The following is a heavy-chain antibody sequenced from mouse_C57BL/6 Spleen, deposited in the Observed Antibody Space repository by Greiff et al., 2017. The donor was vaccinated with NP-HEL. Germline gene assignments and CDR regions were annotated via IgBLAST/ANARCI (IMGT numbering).Heavy chain of an antibody. CDR2: ISSGSSTI. CDR1: GFTFSDYG. Sequence: EVMLVESGGGLVKPGGSLKLSYAASGFTFSDYGMHWVRQAPEKGLEWVAYISSGSSTIYYADTVKGRFTISRDNAKNTLFLQMTSLRSEDTAMYYCARVLGRYAMDYWGQGTSVTVSS. CDR3: ARVLGRYAMDY. J-gene: IGHJ4*01. D-gene: IGHD4-1*01. V-gene: IGHV5-17*01.